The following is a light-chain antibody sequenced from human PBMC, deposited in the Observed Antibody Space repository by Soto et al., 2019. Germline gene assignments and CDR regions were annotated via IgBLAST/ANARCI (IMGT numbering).Light chain of an antibody. CDR2: GAS. CDR1: QSVSSSY. J-gene: IGKJ5*01. CDR3: QQYGSSPSIT. Sequence: EIVLTQSPGTLSLSPGERATLSCRASQSVSSSYLAWYQQKPGQAPTLLIYGASSRATGMPDRFSGSGSGTDFTLPISRLEPEAFSVYYCQQYGSSPSITFGQGTRLQIK. V-gene: IGKV3-20*01.